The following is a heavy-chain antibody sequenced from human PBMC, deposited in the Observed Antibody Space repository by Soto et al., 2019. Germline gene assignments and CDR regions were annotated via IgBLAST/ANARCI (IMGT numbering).Heavy chain of an antibody. Sequence: SETLSLTCTFSCGSISSGGYYWSWIRQHPGKGLEWIGYIYYSGSTYYNPSLKSRVTISVDTSKNQFSLKLSSVTAADTAVYYCAREGDYDSSGSQFDPWGQGTLVTVSS. D-gene: IGHD3-22*01. CDR3: AREGDYDSSGSQFDP. V-gene: IGHV4-31*03. J-gene: IGHJ5*02. CDR2: IYYSGST. CDR1: CGSISSGGYY.